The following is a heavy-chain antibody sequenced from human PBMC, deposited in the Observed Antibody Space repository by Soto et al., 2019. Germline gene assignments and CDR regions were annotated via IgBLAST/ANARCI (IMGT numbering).Heavy chain of an antibody. CDR1: GFTFSSYS. CDR3: ARVKGGEQWLVLGTFDY. CDR2: ISSSSSTI. Sequence: GGSLRLSCAASGFTFSSYSMNWVRQAPGKGLEWVSYISSSSSTIYYADSVKGRFTISRDNAKNSLYLQMNSLRDEDTAVYYCARVKGGEQWLVLGTFDYWGQGTLVTVSS. V-gene: IGHV3-48*02. D-gene: IGHD6-19*01. J-gene: IGHJ4*02.